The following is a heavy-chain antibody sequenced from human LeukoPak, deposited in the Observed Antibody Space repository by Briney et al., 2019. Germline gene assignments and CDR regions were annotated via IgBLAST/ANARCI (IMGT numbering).Heavy chain of an antibody. CDR2: ISGSNSYK. Sequence: GGSLRLSCAASGFSFSSYTMNWVRQAPGKGLEWVSSISGSNSYKFYADSVKGRFTVSRDNAKDSLYLQMNSLRAEDTAVYYCARALTTLTYEGYWGQGTLVTVSS. CDR3: ARALTTLTYEGY. CDR1: GFSFSSYT. V-gene: IGHV3-21*01. J-gene: IGHJ4*02. D-gene: IGHD1-1*01.